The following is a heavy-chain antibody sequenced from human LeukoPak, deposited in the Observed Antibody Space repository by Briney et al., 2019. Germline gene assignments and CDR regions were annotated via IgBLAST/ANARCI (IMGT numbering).Heavy chain of an antibody. CDR3: VRDRYYSFDY. D-gene: IGHD1-26*01. Sequence: GGSLRLSCAASGFTLSSYSMNWVRQAPGRGLEWLSYIGGGGTTIHYADSVKGRFTISRDDAKNSLYLQMNSLRDEDTAVYYCVRDRYYSFDYWGQGTVVTVSS. J-gene: IGHJ4*02. V-gene: IGHV3-48*02. CDR2: IGGGGTTI. CDR1: GFTLSSYS.